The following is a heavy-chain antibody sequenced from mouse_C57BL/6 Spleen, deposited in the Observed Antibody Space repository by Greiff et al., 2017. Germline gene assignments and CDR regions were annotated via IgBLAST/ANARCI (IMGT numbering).Heavy chain of an antibody. V-gene: IGHV1-59*01. CDR2: IDPADSYT. CDR3: AIGTWRDYYAMDY. Sequence: QVQLQQSGAELVRPGTSVKLSCKASGYTFTSYWMHWVKQRPGQGLEWIGVIDPADSYTNYTPKFKGKATLTVDTSSNPAYLQLRRMTSEDSAAFYSAIGTWRDYYAMDYWGQGTSVTVSS. D-gene: IGHD3-3*01. J-gene: IGHJ4*01. CDR1: GYTFTSYW.